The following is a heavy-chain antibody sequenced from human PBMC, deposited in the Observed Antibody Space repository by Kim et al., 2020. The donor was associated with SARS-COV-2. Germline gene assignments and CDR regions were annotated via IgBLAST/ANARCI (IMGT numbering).Heavy chain of an antibody. D-gene: IGHD2-2*01. CDR2: ISGSGGST. CDR3: AKWIRQPYYFDC. J-gene: IGHJ4*02. CDR1: GFTFSSSA. V-gene: IGHV3-23*01. Sequence: GGSLRLSCAASGFTFSSSAMSWVRQAPGKGLEWVSLISGSGGSTYYADSVKGRFTISRDNSKNTLYVQMNSLRAEDTAVYYCAKWIRQPYYFDCWGQGTLVTVSS.